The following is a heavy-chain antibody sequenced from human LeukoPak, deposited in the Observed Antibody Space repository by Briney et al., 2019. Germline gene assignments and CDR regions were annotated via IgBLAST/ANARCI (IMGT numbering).Heavy chain of an antibody. V-gene: IGHV4-4*07. CDR3: ARVAYSYGSYGMDV. CDR1: GGSISSYY. Sequence: SETLSLTCTVSGGSISSYYWSWIRQPAGKGLEWIGRIYTSGSTNYNPSLKSRVTMSVDTPKNQFSLKLSSVTAADTAVYYCARVAYSYGSYGMDVWGQGTTVTVSS. D-gene: IGHD5-18*01. J-gene: IGHJ6*02. CDR2: IYTSGST.